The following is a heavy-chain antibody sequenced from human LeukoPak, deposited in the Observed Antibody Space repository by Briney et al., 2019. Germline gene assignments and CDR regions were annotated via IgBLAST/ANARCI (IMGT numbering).Heavy chain of an antibody. V-gene: IGHV3-30-3*01. CDR3: ARDKYSNYYFDY. CDR2: ISYDGSNK. D-gene: IGHD4-11*01. J-gene: IGHJ4*02. Sequence: GRSLRLSCAASGFTFSSYAMRWVRQAPGKGLEWVAVISYDGSNKYHADSVKGRFTISRDNSKNTLYLQMNSLRAEDTAVYYCARDKYSNYYFDYWGQGTLVTVSS. CDR1: GFTFSSYA.